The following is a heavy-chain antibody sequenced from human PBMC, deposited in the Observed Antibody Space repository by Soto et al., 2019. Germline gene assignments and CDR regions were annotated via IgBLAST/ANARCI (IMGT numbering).Heavy chain of an antibody. Sequence: QITLKESGPTLVKPTQTLTLSCTFSGFSLSTHRVGVGWIRQPPGKALQWLALIYHDDDKRYSPSLKNRLTITQDTSNNQVVLTMTNMDPVDTATYFCAHAPHPLHDDPFDIWGQGTMVTVSS. CDR2: IYHDDDK. V-gene: IGHV2-5*02. CDR1: GFSLSTHRVG. CDR3: AHAPHPLHDDPFDI. D-gene: IGHD1-1*01. J-gene: IGHJ3*02.